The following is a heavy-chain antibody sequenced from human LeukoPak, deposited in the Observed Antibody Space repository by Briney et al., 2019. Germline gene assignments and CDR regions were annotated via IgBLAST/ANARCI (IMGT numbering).Heavy chain of an antibody. Sequence: GGSLRLSCAASGFIFSSYWMHWVRQAPGKGLVWVSRIKTDGSSAIYGDSVEGRFTISRDNAKNTLYLQMSSLRAEDTCVYYDGRDHWGSVNSWGQGTLVSVSS. D-gene: IGHD7-27*01. CDR3: GRDHWGSVNS. J-gene: IGHJ4*02. CDR2: IKTDGSSA. V-gene: IGHV3-74*01. CDR1: GFIFSSYW.